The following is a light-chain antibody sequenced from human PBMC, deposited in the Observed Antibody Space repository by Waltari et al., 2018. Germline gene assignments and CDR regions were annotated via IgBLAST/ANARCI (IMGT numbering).Light chain of an antibody. CDR1: NIGSIS. V-gene: IGLV3-21*04. CDR2: YDS. CDR3: LVWHSTIDHQGV. Sequence: SYVVTQSPPVSVAPGETARITCGGDNIGSISVHWYQQRPGQAPVLVLSYDSDRPSGIPERFSGSNSGNTATLTISWVEAEDEADYYCLVWHSTIDHQGVFGGGTKLTVL. J-gene: IGLJ2*01.